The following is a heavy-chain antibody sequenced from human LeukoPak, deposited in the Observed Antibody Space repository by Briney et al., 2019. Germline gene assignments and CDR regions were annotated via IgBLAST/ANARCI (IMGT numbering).Heavy chain of an antibody. V-gene: IGHV1-8*01. D-gene: IGHD3-22*01. CDR1: GYTFTSYD. Sequence: ASVKVSCKASGYTFTSYDINWVRQATGQGLEWMGWMNPNSGNTGYAQKLQGRVTMTRNTSISTAYMELSSLRSEDTAVYYCARVGSGYDSSGYYRNWFDPWGQGTLVTVSS. J-gene: IGHJ5*02. CDR3: ARVGSGYDSSGYYRNWFDP. CDR2: MNPNSGNT.